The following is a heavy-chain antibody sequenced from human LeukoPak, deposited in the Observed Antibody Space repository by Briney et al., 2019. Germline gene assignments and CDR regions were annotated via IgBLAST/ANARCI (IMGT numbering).Heavy chain of an antibody. CDR2: ISSSSSTI. J-gene: IGHJ4*02. CDR3: ARDPSSRGSSSWWYFDY. V-gene: IGHV3-48*02. Sequence: GGSLRLSCAASGFTFSSYSMTWVRQAPGKGLEWVSYISSSSSTIYYADSVKGRFTISRDNAKNSLYLQMNSLRDEDTAVYYCARDPSSRGSSSWWYFDYWGQGTLVTVSS. CDR1: GFTFSSYS. D-gene: IGHD6-13*01.